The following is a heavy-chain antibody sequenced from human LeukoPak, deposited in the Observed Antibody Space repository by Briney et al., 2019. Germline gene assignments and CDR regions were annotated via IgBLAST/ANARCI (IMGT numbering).Heavy chain of an antibody. J-gene: IGHJ6*04. CDR1: GFTFSSYS. CDR2: ISSSSYI. Sequence: PGGSLRLSCAASGFTFSSYSMNWVRQAPGKGLEWVSSISSSSYIYYADSVKGRFTISRDNAKNSLYLLMNSLRAEDTAVYYCARDTPYYYGMDVWGKGTTVTVSS. CDR3: ARDTPYYYGMDV. V-gene: IGHV3-21*01.